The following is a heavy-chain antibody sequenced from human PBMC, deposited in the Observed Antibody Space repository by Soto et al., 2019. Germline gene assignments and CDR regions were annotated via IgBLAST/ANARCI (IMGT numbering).Heavy chain of an antibody. D-gene: IGHD3-10*01. J-gene: IGHJ6*02. CDR3: AHKSLVPFGIDV. V-gene: IGHV2-5*02. CDR2: IYWDDDK. Sequence: QITLKESGPTLVKPTQPLTLTCTFSGFSLTTSGVGVRWIRQPPGKALEWLALIYWDDDKRYSPSLKNRLTITTDTSRNQVVLTLIDLQPVDTATYYRAHKSLVPFGIDVWGQGTTVTVAS. CDR1: GFSLTTSGVG.